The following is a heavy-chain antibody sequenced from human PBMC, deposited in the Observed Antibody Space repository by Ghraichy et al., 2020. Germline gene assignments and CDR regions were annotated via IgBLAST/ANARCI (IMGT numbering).Heavy chain of an antibody. J-gene: IGHJ6*02. V-gene: IGHV3-13*01. CDR1: GFTFSSYD. CDR2: IGTAGDT. Sequence: GESLRLSCAASGFTFSSYDMHWVRQATGKGLEWVSAIGTAGDTYYPGSVKGRFTISRENAKNSLYLQMNSLRAGDTAVYYCARGGYSGYSKRGDYYYGMDVWGQGTTVIVSS. CDR3: ARGGYSGYSKRGDYYYGMDV. D-gene: IGHD5-12*01.